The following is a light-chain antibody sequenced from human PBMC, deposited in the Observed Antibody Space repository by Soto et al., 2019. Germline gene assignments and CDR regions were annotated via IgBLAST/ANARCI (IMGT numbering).Light chain of an antibody. J-gene: IGKJ2*01. CDR1: QSVSSY. CDR3: QQYNSWPPYT. V-gene: IGKV3-11*01. CDR2: DAS. Sequence: EIVLTQSPATLSLSPGERATLSCRASQSVSSYLAWYQQKPGQAPRLLIYDASNTATGIPARFSGSGSGTDFTLTISSLEPEDFAVYYCQQYNSWPPYTFGQGTKLEIK.